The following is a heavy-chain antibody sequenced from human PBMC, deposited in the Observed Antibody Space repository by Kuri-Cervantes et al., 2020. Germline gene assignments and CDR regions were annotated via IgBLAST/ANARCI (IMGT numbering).Heavy chain of an antibody. J-gene: IGHJ4*02. CDR2: ITPFNGNT. CDR1: GYTFTYRY. CDR3: ARLAAPNKGGEDY. V-gene: IGHV1-45*02. D-gene: IGHD6-13*01. Sequence: SVKVSCKASGYTFTYRYLHWVRQAPGQALEWMGWITPFNGNTNYTQKLQGRVTMTTDTSRSTVYMELRSLRSDDTAVYYCARLAAPNKGGEDYWGQGTLVTVSS.